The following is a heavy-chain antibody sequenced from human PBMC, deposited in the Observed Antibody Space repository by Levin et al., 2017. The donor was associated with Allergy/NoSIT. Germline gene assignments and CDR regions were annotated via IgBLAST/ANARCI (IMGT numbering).Heavy chain of an antibody. Sequence: GGSLRLSCAASGFTFSSYGMHWVRQAPGKGLEWVAVISYDGSNKYYADSVKGRFTISRDNSKNTLYLQMNSLRAEDTAVYYCAKGVVGGDVLGAFDIWGQGTMVTVSS. CDR3: AKGVVGGDVLGAFDI. D-gene: IGHD2-21*02. J-gene: IGHJ3*02. CDR2: ISYDGSNK. CDR1: GFTFSSYG. V-gene: IGHV3-30*18.